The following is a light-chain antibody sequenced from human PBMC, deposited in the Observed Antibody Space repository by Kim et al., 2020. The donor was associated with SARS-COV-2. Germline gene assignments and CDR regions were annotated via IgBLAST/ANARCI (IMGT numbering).Light chain of an antibody. Sequence: SSELTQPPSVSVSPGQTASITCSGDKLGDKYACWYQQKPGQSPVLVIYQDSKLPSGIPERFSGSNSGNTATLTISGTQAMDEADYYCQAWDSSTVV. J-gene: IGLJ2*01. CDR3: QAWDSSTVV. V-gene: IGLV3-1*01. CDR2: QDS. CDR1: KLGDKY.